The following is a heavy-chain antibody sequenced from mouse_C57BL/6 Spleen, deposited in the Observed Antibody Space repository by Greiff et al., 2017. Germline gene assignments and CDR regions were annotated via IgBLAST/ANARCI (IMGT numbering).Heavy chain of an antibody. D-gene: IGHD4-1*01. CDR3: ARSVGPRGYFDG. V-gene: IGHV1-59*01. Sequence: VQLQPPGAELVRPGTSVKLSCKASGYTFTSYWMHWVKQRPGQGLEWIGVIDPSDSYTNYNQKFKGKATLTVDTSSSTAYMQLSSLTSEDSAVYYCARSVGPRGYFDGWGTGTTVTVSS. CDR2: IDPSDSYT. CDR1: GYTFTSYW. J-gene: IGHJ1*03.